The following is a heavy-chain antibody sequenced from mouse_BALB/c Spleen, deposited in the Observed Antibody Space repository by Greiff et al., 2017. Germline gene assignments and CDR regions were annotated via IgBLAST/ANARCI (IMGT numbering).Heavy chain of an antibody. V-gene: IGHV5-17*02. J-gene: IGHJ4*01. CDR3: ARWPYDYAMDY. CDR1: GFTFSSFG. CDR2: ISSGSSTI. D-gene: IGHD2-3*01. Sequence: EVKLVESGGGLVQPGGSRKLSCAASGFTFSSFGMHWVRQAPEKGLEWVAYISSGSSTIYYADTVKGRFTISRDNPKNTLFLQMTSLRSEDTAMYYCARWPYDYAMDYWGQGTSVTVSS.